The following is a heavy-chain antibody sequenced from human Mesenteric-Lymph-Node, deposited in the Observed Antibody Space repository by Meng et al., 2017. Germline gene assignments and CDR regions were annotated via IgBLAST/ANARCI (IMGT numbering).Heavy chain of an antibody. CDR2: IIGSDDST. D-gene: IGHD6-19*01. J-gene: IGHJ4*02. Sequence: GGSLRLSCAAPGFTFNTFDMSWVRQAPGKGLDWVSVIIGSDDSTFYADSVKGRFTISRDNSKNTLYLQMNSLTADDTAVYYCAKGAWLDGYWGQGTLVTVS. CDR3: AKGAWLDGY. CDR1: GFTFNTFD. V-gene: IGHV3-23*01.